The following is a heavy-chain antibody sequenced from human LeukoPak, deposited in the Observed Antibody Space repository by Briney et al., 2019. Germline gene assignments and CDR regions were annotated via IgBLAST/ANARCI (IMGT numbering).Heavy chain of an antibody. D-gene: IGHD3-10*01. CDR1: GGSISSYY. V-gene: IGHV4-59*01. Sequence: KPSETLSLTCTVSGGSISSYYGGLIRQPPGKGPEWIGYIYYSGTTNYNPSLKSRVTISVDTSKNQFSLKLSSVTAADTAVYYCASWAGSGIAFDYSGQGSLVTVSS. CDR2: IYYSGTT. CDR3: ASWAGSGIAFDY. J-gene: IGHJ4*02.